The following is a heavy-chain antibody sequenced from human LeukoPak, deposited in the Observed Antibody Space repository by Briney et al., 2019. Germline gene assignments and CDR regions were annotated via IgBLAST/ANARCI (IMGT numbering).Heavy chain of an antibody. V-gene: IGHV3-53*01. CDR3: ARDERYCSGGSCQYFDY. J-gene: IGHJ4*02. CDR1: GFTVSSNY. Sequence: GGSLRLSCAASGFTVSSNYMSWVRQAPGKGLEGVSVIYSGGSTYYADSVKGRFTISRDNSKNTLYLQMNSLRAEDTAVYYCARDERYCSGGSCQYFDYWGQGTLVTVSS. CDR2: IYSGGST. D-gene: IGHD2-15*01.